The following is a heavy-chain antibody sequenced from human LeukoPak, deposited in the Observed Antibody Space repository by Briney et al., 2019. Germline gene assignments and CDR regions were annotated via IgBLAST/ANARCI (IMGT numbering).Heavy chain of an antibody. CDR3: ARWPYSSSYYFDY. CDR2: ISYDGSNK. Sequence: GGSLRLSCAASGFTFSSYGMHWVRQAPGKGLEWVAVISYDGSNKYYADSVKGRFTISRDNAKNSLYLQMNSLRAEDTAVYYCARWPYSSSYYFDYWGQGTLVTVSS. J-gene: IGHJ4*02. V-gene: IGHV3-30*03. D-gene: IGHD6-6*01. CDR1: GFTFSSYG.